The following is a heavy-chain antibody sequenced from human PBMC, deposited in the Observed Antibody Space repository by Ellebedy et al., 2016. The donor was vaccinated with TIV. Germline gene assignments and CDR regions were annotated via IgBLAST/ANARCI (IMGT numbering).Heavy chain of an antibody. D-gene: IGHD3-10*01. CDR3: AKDPGD. CDR1: GFTFDDYA. CDR2: ISWNSGFI. Sequence: SLKISCAASGFTFDDYAMQWVRQAPGKGLEWVSGISWNSGFIDYADSVKGRFTISRDNAKNSLFLQMTSLRSEDTAMYYCAKDPGDWGQGALVTVSS. J-gene: IGHJ4*02. V-gene: IGHV3-9*01.